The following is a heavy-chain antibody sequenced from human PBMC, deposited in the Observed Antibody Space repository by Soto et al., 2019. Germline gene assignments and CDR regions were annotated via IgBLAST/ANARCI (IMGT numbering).Heavy chain of an antibody. CDR3: ARTIGYCSGVSCHDPGYYYYGMDV. CDR1: GYSFTSYW. CDR2: IYPGDSDT. V-gene: IGHV5-51*01. J-gene: IGHJ6*02. D-gene: IGHD2-15*01. Sequence: PGESLKISCKGSGYSFTSYWIGWVRQMPGKGLEWMGIIYPGDSDTRYSPSFQGQVTISADKSISTAYLQWSSLKASDTAMYYCARTIGYCSGVSCHDPGYYYYGMDVWGQGTTVTVSS.